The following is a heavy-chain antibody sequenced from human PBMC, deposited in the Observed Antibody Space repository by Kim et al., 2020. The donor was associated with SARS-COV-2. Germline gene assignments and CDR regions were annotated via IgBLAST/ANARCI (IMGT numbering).Heavy chain of an antibody. Sequence: YYADSVKGRFTISRDNSKNTLYLQMNSLRAEDTAVYYCASEAGTRSHIGYWGQGTLVTVSS. CDR3: ASEAGTRSHIGY. J-gene: IGHJ4*02. V-gene: IGHV3-33*01. D-gene: IGHD6-13*01.